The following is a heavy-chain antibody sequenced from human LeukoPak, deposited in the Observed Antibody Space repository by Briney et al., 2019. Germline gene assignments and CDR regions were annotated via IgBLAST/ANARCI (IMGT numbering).Heavy chain of an antibody. CDR3: ARSYYYGSGSYVHYYYMDV. Sequence: ASVKVSCKASGYTFTSHDINWVRQATGQGLEWMGWMNPNSGNTGYAQKFQGRVTMTRNTSISTAYMELSSLRSEDTAVYYCARSYYYGSGSYVHYYYMDVWGKGTTVTISS. V-gene: IGHV1-8*01. D-gene: IGHD3-10*01. J-gene: IGHJ6*03. CDR2: MNPNSGNT. CDR1: GYTFTSHD.